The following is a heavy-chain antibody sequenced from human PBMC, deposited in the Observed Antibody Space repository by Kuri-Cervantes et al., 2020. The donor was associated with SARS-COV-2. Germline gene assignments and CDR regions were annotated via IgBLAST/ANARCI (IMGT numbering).Heavy chain of an antibody. D-gene: IGHD2-15*01. CDR1: GFTFTSYA. CDR3: ANDQHGIAVVVAAIDS. CDR2: ISYDGSNK. V-gene: IGHV3-30-3*02. Sequence: GGSLRLSCAASGFTFTSYAMHWVRQAPGKGLEWVALISYDGSNKYYADSVKGRFTISRDNSRNTLYLQMNSLRAEDTAVYYCANDQHGIAVVVAAIDSWGQGTLVTVSS. J-gene: IGHJ4*02.